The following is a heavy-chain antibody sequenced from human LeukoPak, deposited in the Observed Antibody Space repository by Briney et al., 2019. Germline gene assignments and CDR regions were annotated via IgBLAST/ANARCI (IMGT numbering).Heavy chain of an antibody. CDR2: IKRKTDGGTT. CDR3: TAYDPSDYSGMDV. CDR1: GFTFSNYA. Sequence: GGSLRLSCAASGFTFSNYAMSWVRQAPGKGMEWVGLIKRKTDGGTTDYAAPVKGRFTISRDDSKNTLYLQMNSLKTEDTAVYYCTAYDPSDYSGMDVWGQGTTVTVS. J-gene: IGHJ6*02. V-gene: IGHV3-15*01. D-gene: IGHD5-12*01.